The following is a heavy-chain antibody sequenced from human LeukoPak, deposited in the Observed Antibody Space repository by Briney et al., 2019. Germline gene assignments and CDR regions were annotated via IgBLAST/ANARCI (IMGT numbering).Heavy chain of an antibody. J-gene: IGHJ4*02. CDR1: GGSISSYY. CDR2: IYYSGST. Sequence: SETLSLTCTVSGGSISSYYWSWIRQPPGKGLEWIGYIYYSGSTNYNPSLKSRVTISVDTSKNQFSLKLSSVTAADTAVHYCARTVEYCGGDCYSFDYWGQGTLVTVSS. D-gene: IGHD2-21*01. V-gene: IGHV4-59*01. CDR3: ARTVEYCGGDCYSFDY.